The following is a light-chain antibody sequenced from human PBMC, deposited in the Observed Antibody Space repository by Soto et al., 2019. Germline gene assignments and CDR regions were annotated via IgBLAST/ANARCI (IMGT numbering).Light chain of an antibody. J-gene: IGKJ2*01. CDR3: QQCYSTPVA. CDR1: QTISNY. V-gene: IGKV1-39*01. CDR2: AAS. Sequence: DIQMTQSPSSLSASVGDRVTITCRASQTISNYLNWYQQKPGKAPKLLIYAASSLQSGVPSRFSGSGSGTDFTLTISSLQPEDFATYFCQQCYSTPVAFGQGTKLEIK.